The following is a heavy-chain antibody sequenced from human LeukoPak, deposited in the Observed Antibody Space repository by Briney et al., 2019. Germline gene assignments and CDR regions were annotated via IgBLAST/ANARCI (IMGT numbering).Heavy chain of an antibody. CDR2: IRYDGSNK. J-gene: IGHJ6*03. V-gene: IGHV3-30*02. D-gene: IGHD3-10*01. CDR3: AKGEYYYGSGSSPRPFMDV. CDR1: GSTFSSYG. Sequence: GGSLRLSCAASGSTFSSYGMHWVRQAPGKGLEWVAFIRYDGSNKYYADSVKGRFTISRDNSKNTLYLQMNSLRAEDTAVYYCAKGEYYYGSGSSPRPFMDVWGKGTTVTISS.